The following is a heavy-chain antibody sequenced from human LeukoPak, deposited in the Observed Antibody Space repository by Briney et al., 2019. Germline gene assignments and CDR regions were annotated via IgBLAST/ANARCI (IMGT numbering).Heavy chain of an antibody. D-gene: IGHD3-22*01. Sequence: PGGSLRLSCAASGFTFSSYDMHWVRQATGKGLEWVSAIGTAGDTYYPSSVKGRFTISRENAKNSLYLQMNSLRAGDTAVYYCARASAYYDSSGHFDYWGQGTLVTVSS. CDR1: GFTFSSYD. J-gene: IGHJ4*02. CDR3: ARASAYYDSSGHFDY. V-gene: IGHV3-13*01. CDR2: IGTAGDT.